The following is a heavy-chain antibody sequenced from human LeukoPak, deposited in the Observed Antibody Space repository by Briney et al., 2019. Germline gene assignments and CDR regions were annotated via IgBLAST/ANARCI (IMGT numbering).Heavy chain of an antibody. CDR3: ARVKALGIVGSTTVLDP. Sequence: ASVTLSCKASGYTFTDYYIHWVRQAPGQGLERMGWINPNTDGINYAQNFRGRVTMTRDTSISTAYMELSSLRSDDTAIYYCARVKALGIVGSTTVLDPWGQGTLVTVSS. CDR1: GYTFTDYY. D-gene: IGHD1-26*01. CDR2: INPNTDGI. J-gene: IGHJ5*02. V-gene: IGHV1-2*02.